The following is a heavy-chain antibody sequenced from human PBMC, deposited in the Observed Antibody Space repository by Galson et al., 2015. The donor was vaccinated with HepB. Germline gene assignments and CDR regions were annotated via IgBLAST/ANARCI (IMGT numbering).Heavy chain of an antibody. CDR2: ISSSSSHT. CDR3: ARWSSPLNWFDP. Sequence: SLRLSCAASGFSFSDYYMSWIRQTPGKGLEWLSYISSSSSHTNYADPVRGRFTISRDNAKNSLYLQLNSLRAEDTAMYYCARWSSPLNWFDPWGQGTQVTVSS. D-gene: IGHD4-23*01. V-gene: IGHV3-11*06. J-gene: IGHJ5*02. CDR1: GFSFSDYY.